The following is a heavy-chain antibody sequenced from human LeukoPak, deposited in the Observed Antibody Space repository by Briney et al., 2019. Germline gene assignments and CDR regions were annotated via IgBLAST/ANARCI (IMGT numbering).Heavy chain of an antibody. J-gene: IGHJ4*02. Sequence: PSQTLSLTCAISGDSISSNDAAWHWLRQSPSRGLEWLGRTYYRSKWSSDYAVSVKSRIAINSDTSRNQISLQLNSVTPEDTAVYYCAYWTQRWGPGILVTVSS. V-gene: IGHV6-1*01. CDR2: TYYRSKWSS. CDR1: GDSISSNDAA. CDR3: AYWTQR. D-gene: IGHD3/OR15-3a*01.